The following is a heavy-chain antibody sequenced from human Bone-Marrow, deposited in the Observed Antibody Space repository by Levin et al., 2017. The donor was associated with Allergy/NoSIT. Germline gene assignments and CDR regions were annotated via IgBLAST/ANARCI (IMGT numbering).Heavy chain of an antibody. CDR2: IYYSGST. D-gene: IGHD5/OR15-5a*01. J-gene: IGHJ4*02. V-gene: IGHV4-39*01. CDR1: GGSISSSSYY. Sequence: ASETLSLTCTVSGGSISSSSYYWGWIRQPPGKGLEWIGSIYYSGSTYYNPSLKSRVTISVDTSKNQFSLKLSSVTAADTAVYYCARVSRRQPGYFDYWGQGTLVTVSS. CDR3: ARVSRRQPGYFDY.